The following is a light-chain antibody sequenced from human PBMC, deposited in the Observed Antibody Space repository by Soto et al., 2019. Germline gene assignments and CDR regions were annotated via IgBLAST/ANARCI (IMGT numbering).Light chain of an antibody. CDR3: AAWDDSLNGRE. CDR1: SSNIGSNT. CDR2: SNN. J-gene: IGLJ2*01. Sequence: QLVLTQPPSASGTPGQRVTISCSGSSSNIGSNTVNWYQQLPGTAPKLLIYSNNQRPSGVPDRFSGSKSGTSASLAISGLQSEDEADYYCAAWDDSLNGREFGGGTKVTVL. V-gene: IGLV1-44*01.